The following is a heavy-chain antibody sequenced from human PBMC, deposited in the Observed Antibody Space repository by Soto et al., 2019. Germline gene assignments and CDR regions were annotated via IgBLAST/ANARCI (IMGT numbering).Heavy chain of an antibody. Sequence: PSETLSLTCAVSGGSISSGGYSWTWIRQPPGKGLEWIGYIYYSGSTYYNPSLKSRVTISVDTSKNQFSLKLSSVTAADTAVYYCAREATIAARLDSWGQGTLVTVSS. V-gene: IGHV4-30-2*05. CDR2: IYYSGST. D-gene: IGHD6-6*01. J-gene: IGHJ4*02. CDR1: GGSISSGGYS. CDR3: AREATIAARLDS.